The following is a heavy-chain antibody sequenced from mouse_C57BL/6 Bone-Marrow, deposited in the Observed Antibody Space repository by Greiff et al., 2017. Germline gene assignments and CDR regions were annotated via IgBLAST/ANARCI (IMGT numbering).Heavy chain of an antibody. CDR3: ACRTGRSLFDD. CDR2: ISSGSSTI. Sequence: EVKLVESGGGLVKPGGSLKLSCAASGFTFSDYGMHWVRQAPEKGLEWVAYISSGSSTIYYADTVKGRFTISRDNSKNTLFLQMDSLRSEDTAIYYCACRTGRSLFDDWGQGTTLTVSS. J-gene: IGHJ2*01. D-gene: IGHD4-1*01. CDR1: GFTFSDYG. V-gene: IGHV5-17*01.